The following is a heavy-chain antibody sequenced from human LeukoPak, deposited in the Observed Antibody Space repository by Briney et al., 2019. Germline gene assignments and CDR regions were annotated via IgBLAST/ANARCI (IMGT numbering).Heavy chain of an antibody. D-gene: IGHD6-13*01. CDR3: AKDLSSWVYNWFDP. CDR1: GFTFSSYG. Sequence: PGGSLRLSCAASGFTFSSYGMHWVRPGPGKGREWVAFIRYDGSNKYYADSVKGRFTISRDNSTNTLYLQMNSLRAEDTAVYYCAKDLSSWVYNWFDPWGQGTLVTVSS. J-gene: IGHJ5*02. CDR2: IRYDGSNK. V-gene: IGHV3-30*02.